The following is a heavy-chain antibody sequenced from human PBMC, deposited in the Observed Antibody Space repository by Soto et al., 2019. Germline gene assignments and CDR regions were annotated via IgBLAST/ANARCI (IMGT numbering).Heavy chain of an antibody. CDR2: IYYSGST. CDR3: ASSPYYSNFDY. V-gene: IGHV4-59*01. Sequence: SSETLSLTCTVSGGSISSYYWSWIRQPPGKGLEWIGYIYYSGSTNYNPSLKSRVTISVDTSKNQFSLKLSSVTAADTAVYYCASSPYYSNFDYWGQGTLVTVSS. CDR1: GGSISSYY. J-gene: IGHJ4*02. D-gene: IGHD4-4*01.